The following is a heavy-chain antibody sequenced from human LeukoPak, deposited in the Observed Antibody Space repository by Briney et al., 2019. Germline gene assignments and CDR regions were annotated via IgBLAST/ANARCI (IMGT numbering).Heavy chain of an antibody. V-gene: IGHV3-48*04. J-gene: IGHJ4*02. CDR3: ARVAEIVVVPAAQCLDY. Sequence: GGSLRLSCAASGFTFSSYAMGWVRQAPGKGLEWVSYISSSGSVIYYADSVKGRFTISRDDAKNSLYLQMNSLRAEDTAVYYCARVAEIVVVPAAQCLDYWGQGTLVTVSS. CDR2: ISSSGSVI. CDR1: GFTFSSYA. D-gene: IGHD2-2*01.